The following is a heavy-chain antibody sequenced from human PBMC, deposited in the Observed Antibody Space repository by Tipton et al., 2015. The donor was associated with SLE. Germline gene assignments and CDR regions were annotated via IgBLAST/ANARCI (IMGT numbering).Heavy chain of an antibody. D-gene: IGHD2-15*01. V-gene: IGHV3-43*01. J-gene: IGHJ4*02. CDR1: GFTFDDYT. CDR3: ARGYCSGGSCFDY. Sequence: SLRLSCAASGFTFDDYTMHWVRQAPGKGLEWVSLISWDGGSTYYADSVKGRFTISRDNSKNSLYLQMNSLRTEDTALYYCARGYCSGGSCFDYWGQGTLVTVSS. CDR2: ISWDGGST.